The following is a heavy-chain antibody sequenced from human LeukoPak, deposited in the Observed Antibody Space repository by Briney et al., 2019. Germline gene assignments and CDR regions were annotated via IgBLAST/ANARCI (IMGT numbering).Heavy chain of an antibody. V-gene: IGHV4-34*01. CDR3: ARGDDIVPDY. CDR2: INHSGST. J-gene: IGHJ4*02. CDR1: GGSFSGYY. Sequence: SETLSLTCAVYGGSFSGYYWSWIRQPPGKGLEWIGEINHSGSTNYNPSLKSRVTISVDTSKNQFSLKLSSVTAADTAVYYCARGDDIVPDYWGQGTLVTVSS. D-gene: IGHD2-15*01.